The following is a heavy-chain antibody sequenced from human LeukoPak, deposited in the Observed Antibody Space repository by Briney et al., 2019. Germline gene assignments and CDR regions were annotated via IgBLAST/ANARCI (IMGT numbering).Heavy chain of an antibody. D-gene: IGHD3-10*01. V-gene: IGHV3-66*01. CDR1: GFTVSSNY. Sequence: NPGGSLRLSCAASGFTVSSNYMSWVRQAPGKGLERVSVIYSGGSTYYADSVKGRFTISRDNSKNTLYLQMNSLRAEDTAVYYCARDLVLFGYCGMDVWGQGTTVTVSS. CDR3: ARDLVLFGYCGMDV. J-gene: IGHJ6*02. CDR2: IYSGGST.